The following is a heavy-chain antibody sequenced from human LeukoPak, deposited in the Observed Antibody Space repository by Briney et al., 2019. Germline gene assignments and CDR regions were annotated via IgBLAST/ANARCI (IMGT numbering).Heavy chain of an antibody. D-gene: IGHD1-20*01. CDR2: IYYSGST. Sequence: SETLSLTCTVSGGSISSYYWSWIRQPPGKGLEWIGYIYYSGSTNYNPSLKSRVTISVDTSKNQFSLKLSSVTAADTAVYYCARVRPYNWKHDAFDIWGQGTMVTVSS. V-gene: IGHV4-59*01. J-gene: IGHJ3*02. CDR1: GGSISSYY. CDR3: ARVRPYNWKHDAFDI.